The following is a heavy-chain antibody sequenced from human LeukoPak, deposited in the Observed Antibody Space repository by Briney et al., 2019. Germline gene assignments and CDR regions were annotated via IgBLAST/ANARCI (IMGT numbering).Heavy chain of an antibody. Sequence: GGSLRLSCSASGFTFSSSWMHWVRQAPGKGLVWVSRIKSDGSVTNYADSVRGRFTISRDNTKNTLYLQMNSLGAEDTAVYYCARGPNWGVVVWGQGTRVTVSS. J-gene: IGHJ4*02. CDR3: ARGPNWGVVV. CDR2: IKSDGSVT. V-gene: IGHV3-74*01. CDR1: GFTFSSSW. D-gene: IGHD7-27*01.